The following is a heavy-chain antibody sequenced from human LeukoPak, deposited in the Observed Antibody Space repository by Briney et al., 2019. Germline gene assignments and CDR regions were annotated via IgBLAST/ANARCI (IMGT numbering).Heavy chain of an antibody. Sequence: GGSLRLSCVASGFSISSGYMTWARQAPGKALEWVSLLYSDDSAYYPDSVKGRFTISRDNSKSTLHLQMDTLRTEDTAMYYCARDPWQGSTTLHWGQGIMVAVSS. D-gene: IGHD1-26*01. CDR1: GFSISSGY. V-gene: IGHV3-66*02. CDR3: ARDPWQGSTTLH. J-gene: IGHJ4*02. CDR2: LYSDDSA.